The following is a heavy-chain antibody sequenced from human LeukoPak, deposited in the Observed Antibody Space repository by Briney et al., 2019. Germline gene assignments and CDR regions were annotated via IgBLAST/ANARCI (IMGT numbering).Heavy chain of an antibody. V-gene: IGHV3-23*01. J-gene: IGHJ4*02. CDR3: AKLVETTNY. CDR1: GFTFSNYA. CDR2: INAGGINT. D-gene: IGHD1-26*01. Sequence: GGSLRLSCAASGFTFSNYAMIWVRQAPGKGLEWVSAINAGGINTYYADSVKGRFTISRDNSKNTLYLQMNSMRAEDTAAYYCAKLVETTNYWGQGTLVTVSS.